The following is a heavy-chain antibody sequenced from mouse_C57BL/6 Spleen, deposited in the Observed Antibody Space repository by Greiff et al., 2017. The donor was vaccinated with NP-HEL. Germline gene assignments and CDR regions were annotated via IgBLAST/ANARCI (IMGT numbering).Heavy chain of an antibody. Sequence: QVQLQQPGAELVKPGASVKLSCKALGYTFTSYWMHWVKQRPGRGLGGIGRIDPNSGGTKYNEKFKSKATLTVDKPSSTAYMQLSSLTSEDSAVYYCARSGTTVADYWGQGTTLTVSS. CDR2: IDPNSGGT. CDR3: ARSGTTVADY. V-gene: IGHV1-72*01. D-gene: IGHD1-1*01. J-gene: IGHJ2*01. CDR1: GYTFTSYW.